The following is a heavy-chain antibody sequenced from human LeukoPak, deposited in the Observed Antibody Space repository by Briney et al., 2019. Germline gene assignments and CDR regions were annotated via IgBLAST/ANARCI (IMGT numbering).Heavy chain of an antibody. CDR3: APIYCDSSSCSHYFEY. V-gene: IGHV3-48*01. CDR2: ISSSSNTI. J-gene: IGHJ4*02. CDR1: GLNFINYG. D-gene: IGHD2-15*01. Sequence: GGSLRLSCAGSGLNFINYGMNWVRQAPGKGLAWISYISSSSNTIYYADSVKGRFTISRDNAKNSLYLQMKSLGAEDTAVYYCAPIYCDSSSCSHYFEYWGQGTLVTVSS.